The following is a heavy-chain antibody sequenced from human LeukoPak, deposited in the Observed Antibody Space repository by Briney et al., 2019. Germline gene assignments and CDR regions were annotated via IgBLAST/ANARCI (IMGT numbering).Heavy chain of an antibody. Sequence: ASVKISCKTSGYSFGGYYIHWVPQAPGQGLEWMGRINPNSANTKYAQKFQGRVTMTRDTSTNTVFMELSSLRSDDTAVYYCARDGAYSLGLIWLDPWGQGTLVSVSS. J-gene: IGHJ5*02. CDR1: GYSFGGYY. V-gene: IGHV1-2*06. CDR2: INPNSANT. CDR3: ARDGAYSLGLIWLDP. D-gene: IGHD5-18*01.